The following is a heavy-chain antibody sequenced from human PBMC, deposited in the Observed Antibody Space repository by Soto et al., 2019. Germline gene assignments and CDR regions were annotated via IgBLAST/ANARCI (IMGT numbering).Heavy chain of an antibody. CDR1: GGTFSSYA. V-gene: IGHV1-69*13. D-gene: IGHD4-4*01. Sequence: SVKVSCKASGGTFSSYAISWVRQAPGQGLEWMGGIIPIFGTANYAQKFQGRVTITADESTSTAYMELSSLRSEDTAVYYCARDGYSNSPYYYYGMDVWGQGTTVTVSS. CDR2: IIPIFGTA. CDR3: ARDGYSNSPYYYYGMDV. J-gene: IGHJ6*02.